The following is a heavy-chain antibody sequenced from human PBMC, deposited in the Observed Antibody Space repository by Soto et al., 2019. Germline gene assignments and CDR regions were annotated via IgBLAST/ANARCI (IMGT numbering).Heavy chain of an antibody. CDR1: GYTFTSYD. V-gene: IGHV1-8*01. CDR3: ARIRTRITISGVVTNDAFDI. D-gene: IGHD3-3*01. CDR2: MNPNSGNT. Sequence: ASVKVSCKASGYTFTSYDINWVRQATGQGLEWMGWMNPNSGNTGYAQKFQGRVTMTRNTSISTAYMELSSLRSEDTAVYYCARIRTRITISGVVTNDAFDIWGQGTMVTVSS. J-gene: IGHJ3*02.